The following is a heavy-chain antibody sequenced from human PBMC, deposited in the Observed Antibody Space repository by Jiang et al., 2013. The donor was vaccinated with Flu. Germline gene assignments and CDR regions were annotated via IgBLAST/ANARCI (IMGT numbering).Heavy chain of an antibody. J-gene: IGHJ4*02. CDR3: ARDAIHYGSGSYEY. Sequence: SYGITWVRQAPGQGLEWMGWINTYNGNTNYAQNLQGRVTMTTDTSTRTVYMELRSLRADDTAVYYCARDAIHYGSGSYEYWGQGTLVTVSS. D-gene: IGHD3-10*01. CDR1: SYG. V-gene: IGHV1-18*01. CDR2: INTYNGNT.